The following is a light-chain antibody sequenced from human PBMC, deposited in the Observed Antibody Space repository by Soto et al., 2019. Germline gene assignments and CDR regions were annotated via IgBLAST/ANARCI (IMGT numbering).Light chain of an antibody. Sequence: DIRMTQSPSTLSASVGDRVTITCRASQSISSWLAWYQQKPGKAPKLLIYDASSLESGVPSRFSGSGSGTEFTLTISSLQPDDFATYYCQQYNVRTFG. CDR2: DAS. CDR1: QSISSW. J-gene: IGKJ1*01. CDR3: QQYNVRT. V-gene: IGKV1-5*01.